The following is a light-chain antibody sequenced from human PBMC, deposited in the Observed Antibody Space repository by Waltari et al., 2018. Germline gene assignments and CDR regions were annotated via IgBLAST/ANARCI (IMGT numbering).Light chain of an antibody. CDR3: QTWVSATQVV. J-gene: IGLJ2*01. Sequence: QPVLTQSPSASAYVGASVQLTCTPSSSHSNYPNAWHPQRPLEGPRSLMKINVDGSHGKGAGIPDRFSGSSSGPERHLTISSLQPEDEADYYCQTWVSATQVVFGGGTKLTV. CDR2: INVDGSH. V-gene: IGLV4-69*01. CDR1: SSHSNYP.